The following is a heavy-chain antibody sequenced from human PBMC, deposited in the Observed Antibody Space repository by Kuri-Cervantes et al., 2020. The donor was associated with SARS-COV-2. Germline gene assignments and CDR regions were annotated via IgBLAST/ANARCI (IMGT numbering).Heavy chain of an antibody. J-gene: IGHJ4*02. CDR2: ISSSGSTI. CDR1: GFTFSSYA. CDR3: ARVVGIRGYFDY. Sequence: GESLKISCAASGFTFSSYAMSWIRQAPGKGLEWVSYISSSGSTIYYADSVKGRFTISRDNAKNSLYLQMNSLRAEDTAVYYCARVVGIRGYFDYWGQGTLVTVS. V-gene: IGHV3-11*01. D-gene: IGHD3-10*01.